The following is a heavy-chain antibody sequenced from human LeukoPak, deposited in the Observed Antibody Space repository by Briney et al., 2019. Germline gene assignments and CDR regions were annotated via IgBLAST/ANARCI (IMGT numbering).Heavy chain of an antibody. D-gene: IGHD4-17*01. CDR2: IYTSGST. Sequence: SETLSLTCTVSGGSISSYYWSWIRQPAGKGLEWIGRIYTSGSTNYNPSLRSRVTMSVDTSKNQFSLKLSSVTAADTAVYYCARDSGVGDNGDYWAGYYYYGMDVWGQGTTVTVSS. V-gene: IGHV4-4*07. J-gene: IGHJ6*02. CDR3: ARDSGVGDNGDYWAGYYYYGMDV. CDR1: GGSISSYY.